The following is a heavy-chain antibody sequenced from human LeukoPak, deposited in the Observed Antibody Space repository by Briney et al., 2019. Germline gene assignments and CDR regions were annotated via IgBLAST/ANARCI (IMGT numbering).Heavy chain of an antibody. J-gene: IGHJ4*02. CDR2: INPSGGST. Sequence: ASVTVSCKASGYTFTSYYMHWVRQAPGQGLEWMGIINPSGGSTSYAQKFQGRVTMTRDTSTSTVYMELSSLRSEDTAVYYCAGDRCSGGSCYYQLDYWGQGTLVTVSS. CDR3: AGDRCSGGSCYYQLDY. V-gene: IGHV1-46*01. D-gene: IGHD2-15*01. CDR1: GYTFTSYY.